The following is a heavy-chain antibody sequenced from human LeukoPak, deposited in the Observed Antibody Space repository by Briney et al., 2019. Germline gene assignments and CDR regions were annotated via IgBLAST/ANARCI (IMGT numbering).Heavy chain of an antibody. CDR1: GFTFSSYA. D-gene: IGHD3-22*01. V-gene: IGHV3-23*01. CDR3: AKRGVVIRVILVGFHKEAYYFDS. Sequence: GGSLRLSCAASGFTFSSYAMSWVRQAPGKGLEWVSGILDSGYSTYYANSVKGRFTISRDNSNNTLYLQMNRLRAEDTAVYFCAKRGVVIRVILVGFHKEAYYFDSWGQGALVTVSS. J-gene: IGHJ4*02. CDR2: ILDSGYST.